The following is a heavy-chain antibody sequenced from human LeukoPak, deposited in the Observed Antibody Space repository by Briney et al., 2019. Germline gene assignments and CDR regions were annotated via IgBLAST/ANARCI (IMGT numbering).Heavy chain of an antibody. J-gene: IGHJ4*02. D-gene: IGHD4-17*01. CDR3: ARVRRSVTWGYYFDY. CDR1: GGSISSGGYS. CDR2: IYHSGST. Sequence: PSQTLSLTCAVSGGSISSGGYSWSWIRQPPGKGLEWIGYIYHSGSTYYNPSLKSRVTISVDTSKNQFSLKLSSVTAADTAVYYCARVRRSVTWGYYFDYWGQGTLVTVSS. V-gene: IGHV4-30-2*01.